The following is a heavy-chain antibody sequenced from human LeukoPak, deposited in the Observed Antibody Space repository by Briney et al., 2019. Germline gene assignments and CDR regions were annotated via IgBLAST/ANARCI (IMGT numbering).Heavy chain of an antibody. CDR3: TRGLNGGIDY. CDR2: IGTVGDT. D-gene: IGHD4-23*01. Sequence: GGSLRLPCAASGFTFSSYDMHWVRRTTGKGLEWVSGIGTVGDTYYPGSVKGRFIISRENAKNSLYLQMNSLRAGDTAVYYCTRGLNGGIDYWGQGTLVTISS. J-gene: IGHJ4*02. V-gene: IGHV3-13*01. CDR1: GFTFSSYD.